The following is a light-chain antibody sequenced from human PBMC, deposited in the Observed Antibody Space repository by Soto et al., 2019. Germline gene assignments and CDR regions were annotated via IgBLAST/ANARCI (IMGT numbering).Light chain of an antibody. CDR2: SNN. Sequence: QSVLTQPPSASGTPGQRVTISWSGSSSNIGSNTVYWYQQLPGTAPKLLIYSNNLRPSGVPDRFSGSKAGTSASLAISGLQSEDEADYYCAAWDDRLNGWVFGGGTKLTVL. V-gene: IGLV1-44*01. CDR1: SSNIGSNT. CDR3: AAWDDRLNGWV. J-gene: IGLJ3*02.